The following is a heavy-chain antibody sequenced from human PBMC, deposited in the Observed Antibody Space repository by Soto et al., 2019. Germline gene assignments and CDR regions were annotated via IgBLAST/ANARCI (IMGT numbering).Heavy chain of an antibody. J-gene: IGHJ4*02. CDR1: GDSISSYY. CDR3: ALRSMAVVPEY. V-gene: IGHV4-59*01. CDR2: LYYGRRA. D-gene: IGHD3-22*01. Sequence: QVQLQESRPGLVKPSETLSLTCAVSGDSISSYYCMWIRQPPGKGLESIGYLYYGRRANYNPSLMSRVILAVDRSTNQCSLTLLSMPAADTAVYYCALRSMAVVPEYWGQGTLVTVS.